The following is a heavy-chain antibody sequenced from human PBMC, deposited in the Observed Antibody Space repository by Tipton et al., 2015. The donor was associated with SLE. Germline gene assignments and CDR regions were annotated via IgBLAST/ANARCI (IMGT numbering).Heavy chain of an antibody. V-gene: IGHV4-59*08. D-gene: IGHD6-19*01. J-gene: IGHJ4*02. Sequence: GSLRLSCTLSGDSISSYHWSWIRQPSGRGLEWIGYLHYGGSTDYNPSLKSRVTISVDRTKNQVSLKLSSVTAADTALYYCARHDMAVDGTGYLDYWGQGTLVTVSS. CDR2: LHYGGST. CDR3: ARHDMAVDGTGYLDY. CDR1: GDSISSYH.